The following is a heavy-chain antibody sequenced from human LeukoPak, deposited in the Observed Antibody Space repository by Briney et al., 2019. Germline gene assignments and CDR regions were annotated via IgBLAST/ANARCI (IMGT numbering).Heavy chain of an antibody. V-gene: IGHV4-59*01. Sequence: KASETLSLTCTVSGGSISSYYWTWIRQPPGKGLEWIGYVHYSGSTNYNPSLKSRVTMAVDTSKNQVSLQLSSVTAADTAVYYCARFCSGGSCPDYWGQGNLVTVSS. D-gene: IGHD2-15*01. CDR2: VHYSGST. CDR1: GGSISSYY. J-gene: IGHJ4*02. CDR3: ARFCSGGSCPDY.